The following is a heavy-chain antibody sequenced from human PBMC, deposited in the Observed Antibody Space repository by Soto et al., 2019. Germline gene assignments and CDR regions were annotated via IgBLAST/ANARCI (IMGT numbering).Heavy chain of an antibody. CDR1: GFTFSSYA. Sequence: QVQLVESGGGVVQPGRSLRLSCAASGFTFSSYAMHWVRQAPGKGLEWVAVISYDGSNKYYADSVKGRFTISRGNSKNTLYLQMNSLRAEDTAVYYCAREWDYGSGRGFDSWGQGTLVTVSS. V-gene: IGHV3-30-3*01. CDR2: ISYDGSNK. J-gene: IGHJ4*02. D-gene: IGHD3-10*01. CDR3: AREWDYGSGRGFDS.